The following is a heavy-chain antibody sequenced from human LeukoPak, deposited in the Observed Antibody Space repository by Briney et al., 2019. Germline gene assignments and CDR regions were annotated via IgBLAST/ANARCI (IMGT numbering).Heavy chain of an antibody. CDR1: GYTFTSYG. CDR3: ARDSKLGDILTGYYPFDS. J-gene: IGHJ4*02. D-gene: IGHD3-9*01. Sequence: ASVKVSCKASGYTFTSYGISWVRQAPGQGLEWMGWISAYSGNTNYAQKLQGRVTMTTDTSTSTAYMELRSLRSDDTAVYYCARDSKLGDILTGYYPFDSWGQGTLVTVSS. V-gene: IGHV1-18*01. CDR2: ISAYSGNT.